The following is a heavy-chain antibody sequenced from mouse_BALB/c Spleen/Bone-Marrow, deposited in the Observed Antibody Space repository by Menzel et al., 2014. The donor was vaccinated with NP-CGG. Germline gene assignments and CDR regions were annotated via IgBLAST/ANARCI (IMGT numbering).Heavy chain of an antibody. CDR2: IRNKANGYTT. V-gene: IGHV7-3*02. Sequence: EVKLMESGGGLVQPGGSLRLSCATSGFTFTGYYMNWVRQPPGKALEWLGFIRNKANGYTTEYSASVKGRFTISRDNSQNILYLQMNTLRAEDSATYYCARDRGGLLFDYWGQGTTLTVSS. CDR3: ARDRGGLLFDY. CDR1: GFTFTGYY. D-gene: IGHD1-1*01. J-gene: IGHJ2*01.